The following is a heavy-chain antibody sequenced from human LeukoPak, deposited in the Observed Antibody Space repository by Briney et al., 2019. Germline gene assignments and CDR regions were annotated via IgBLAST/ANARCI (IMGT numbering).Heavy chain of an antibody. Sequence: PGESLRLSCAASGFTFSRYAMSWVRQAPGEGLEWVSAISGSGTITYSADSVKGRFTISMDNSKDTLYLQMNSLRAEDTAIYFCAILTTHSSSSQFDYWGQGTLVTVSS. V-gene: IGHV3-23*01. CDR1: GFTFSRYA. CDR3: AILTTHSSSSQFDY. CDR2: ISGSGTIT. J-gene: IGHJ4*02. D-gene: IGHD6-6*01.